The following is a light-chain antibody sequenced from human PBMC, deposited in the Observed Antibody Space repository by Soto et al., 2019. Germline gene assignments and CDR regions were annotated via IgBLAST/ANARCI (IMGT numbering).Light chain of an antibody. CDR3: QQHGIANRT. J-gene: IGKJ1*01. Sequence: ELTQSACTLSLSPGERATLSCRASQKLXNNYLAWYQQKPGQAPGLLXYGASSRATGSPDRLSGSGSGTDFTLPISRLEPEDFAVYYCQQHGIANRTFGQGTKVDIK. V-gene: IGKV3-20*01. CDR2: GAS. CDR1: QKLXNNY.